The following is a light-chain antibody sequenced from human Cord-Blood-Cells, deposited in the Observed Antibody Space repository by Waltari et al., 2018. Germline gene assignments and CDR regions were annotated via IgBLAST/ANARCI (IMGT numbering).Light chain of an antibody. CDR1: SSDVGGYNY. Sequence: QSALTQPASVSGSPGQSITISCTGTSSDVGGYNYFSWYQQHPGKAPKLMIYDVSKRPSGVSYHFSGSKSGNTASLTISGLQAEDEADYYCSSYTSSSSWVFGGGTKLTVL. CDR2: DVS. CDR3: SSYTSSSSWV. J-gene: IGLJ3*02. V-gene: IGLV2-14*01.